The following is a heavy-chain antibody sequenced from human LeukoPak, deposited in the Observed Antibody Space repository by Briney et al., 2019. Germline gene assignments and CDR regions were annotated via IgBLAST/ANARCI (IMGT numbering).Heavy chain of an antibody. J-gene: IGHJ1*01. CDR3: ARGRLGYCSGGSCYRFGKDFQH. D-gene: IGHD2-15*01. Sequence: SETLSLTCTVAGRSISMYYWSWIRQPPGKGLEWIGSIYFIGSTYYNPSLKSRVTIYVDTSKNQFSLKLSSVTAADTAVYYCARGRLGYCSGGSCYRFGKDFQHWGQGTLVTVSS. CDR1: GRSISMYY. CDR2: IYFIGST. V-gene: IGHV4-59*05.